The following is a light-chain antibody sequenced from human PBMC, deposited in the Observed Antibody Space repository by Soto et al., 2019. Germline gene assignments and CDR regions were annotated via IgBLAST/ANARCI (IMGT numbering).Light chain of an antibody. CDR1: SSDVGSYNR. CDR2: EVS. J-gene: IGLJ2*01. CDR3: SSYTTSSTSVV. V-gene: IGLV2-18*02. Sequence: QSALTQPPSVSGSPGQSVTISCTGTSSDVGSYNRVSWYQQPPVTAPKLMIYEVSNRPSGVPDRFSGSKSGNTASLTISGLQTEDEADYYRSSYTTSSTSVVFGGGTKLTVL.